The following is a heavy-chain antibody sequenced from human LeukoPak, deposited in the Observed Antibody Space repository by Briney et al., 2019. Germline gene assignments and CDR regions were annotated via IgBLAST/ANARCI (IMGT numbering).Heavy chain of an antibody. CDR2: IKGKTDGGTT. J-gene: IGHJ4*02. CDR1: GFTFSSDW. D-gene: IGHD2-21*01. Sequence: GGSLRLSCAASGFTFSSDWMHWVRQAPGKGLEWVGRIKGKTDGGTTDYAAPVKGRFTISRDDSKNTLHLQMNCLKTDDTAVYYCTTGELNWGQGTLVTVSS. V-gene: IGHV3-15*01. CDR3: TTGELN.